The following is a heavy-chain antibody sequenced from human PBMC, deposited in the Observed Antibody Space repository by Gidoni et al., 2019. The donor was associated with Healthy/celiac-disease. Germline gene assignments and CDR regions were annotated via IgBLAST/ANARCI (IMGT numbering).Heavy chain of an antibody. V-gene: IGHV4-61*02. D-gene: IGHD3-9*01. J-gene: IGHJ4*02. CDR1: GGSISSSSYY. CDR2: IYTSGST. CDR3: ARCPDYDILTGYYQDY. Sequence: QVQLQESGPGLVKPSQTLSLTCTVSGGSISSSSYYWSWIRQPAGKGLEWIGRIYTSGSTNYNPSLKSRVTITVETSKNQFSLKLSSVTAADTAVYYCARCPDYDILTGYYQDYWGQGTLVTVSS.